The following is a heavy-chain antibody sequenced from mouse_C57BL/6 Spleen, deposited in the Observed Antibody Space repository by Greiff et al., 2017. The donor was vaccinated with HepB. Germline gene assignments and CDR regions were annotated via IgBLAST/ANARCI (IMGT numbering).Heavy chain of an antibody. Sequence: VQLQESGAELVKPGASVKISCKASGYAFSSYWMNWVKQRPGKGLEWIGQIYPGDGDTNYNGKFKGKATLTADKSSSTAYMQLSSLTSEDSAVYFCARIYYDHYYFDYWGQGTTLTVSS. J-gene: IGHJ2*01. CDR2: IYPGDGDT. CDR3: ARIYYDHYYFDY. CDR1: GYAFSSYW. D-gene: IGHD2-4*01. V-gene: IGHV1-80*01.